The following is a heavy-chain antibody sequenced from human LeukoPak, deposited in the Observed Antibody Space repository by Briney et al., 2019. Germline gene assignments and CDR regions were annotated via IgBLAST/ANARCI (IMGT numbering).Heavy chain of an antibody. V-gene: IGHV1-69*05. CDR2: IIPIFGTA. CDR3: ARGPIVVVKDNWFDP. J-gene: IGHJ5*02. D-gene: IGHD3-22*01. CDR1: GGTFSSYA. Sequence: SVKVSCKASGGTFSSYAISWVRQAPGQGLEWMGGIIPIFGTANYAQKFQGRVTITTDESTSTAYMEPSSLRFEDTAVYYCARGPIVVVKDNWFDPWGQGTLVTVSS.